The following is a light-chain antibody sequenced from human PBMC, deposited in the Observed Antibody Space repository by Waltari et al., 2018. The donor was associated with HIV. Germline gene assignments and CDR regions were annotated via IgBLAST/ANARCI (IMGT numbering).Light chain of an antibody. CDR1: SSAVGDNNY. J-gene: IGLJ2*01. CDR2: EVS. Sequence: QSALPQPASVSGSPGQSITISCTGTSSAVGDNNYVSWYQYHPGKAPKLMIYEVSNRPSGVSNRFSGSKSGNTASLTISGLQAEDEGDYYCSSYTRSSTLFGGGTKLTVL. V-gene: IGLV2-14*01. CDR3: SSYTRSSTL.